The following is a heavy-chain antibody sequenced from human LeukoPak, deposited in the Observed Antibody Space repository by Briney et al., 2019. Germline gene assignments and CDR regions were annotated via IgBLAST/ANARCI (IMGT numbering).Heavy chain of an antibody. V-gene: IGHV3-30*09. CDR1: GFTFRNYA. J-gene: IGHJ4*02. Sequence: GRSLRLSCAASGFTFRNYAMYWVRQAPGRGLEWAAVVSFDGNTTFYSDSVKGRFAISRDNSKNTLYLEMNSLRPEDTAVYYCARFRAATTRFDYWGQGTLV. D-gene: IGHD1-7*01. CDR2: VSFDGNTT. CDR3: ARFRAATTRFDY.